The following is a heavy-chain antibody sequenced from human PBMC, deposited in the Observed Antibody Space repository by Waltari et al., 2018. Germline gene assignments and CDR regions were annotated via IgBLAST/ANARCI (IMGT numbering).Heavy chain of an antibody. D-gene: IGHD6-6*01. Sequence: QVQLVQSGTEVKKPGASVKVSCKASGYTFTSYDINWVRQATGQGLEWMGWMNPNSANTGSAQKFQGRVTMTRNTSISTAYMELSSLTSEDTAVYYCARLHSSSSGKTFDYWGQGTLVIVSS. CDR3: ARLHSSSSGKTFDY. CDR2: MNPNSANT. J-gene: IGHJ4*02. V-gene: IGHV1-8*01. CDR1: GYTFTSYD.